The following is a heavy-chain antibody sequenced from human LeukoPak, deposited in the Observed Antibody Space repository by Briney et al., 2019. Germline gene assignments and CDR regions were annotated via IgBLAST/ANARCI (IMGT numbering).Heavy chain of an antibody. CDR1: GFTFSSYG. J-gene: IGHJ4*02. CDR3: AKDQASGLRYFDWLSDY. CDR2: ISGSGGST. V-gene: IGHV3-23*01. Sequence: PGGTLRLSCAASGFTFSSYGMSWVRQAPGKGLEWVSAISGSGGSTYYADSVKGRFTISRDNSKNTLYLQMNSLRAEDTAVYYCAKDQASGLRYFDWLSDYWGQGTLVTVSS. D-gene: IGHD3-9*01.